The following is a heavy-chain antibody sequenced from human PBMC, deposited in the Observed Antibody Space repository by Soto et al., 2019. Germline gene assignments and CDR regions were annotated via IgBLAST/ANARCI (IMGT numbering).Heavy chain of an antibody. CDR1: GGSISSGGYY. Sequence: SETLSLTCAVYGGSISSGGYYWSWIRQHPGKGLEWIGYIYYSGSTYYNPSLKSRVTISVDTSKNQFSLKLSSVTAADTAVYYCARDNAGIYYYYGVDVRGQGTTVTVSS. D-gene: IGHD1-26*01. J-gene: IGHJ6*02. V-gene: IGHV4-31*11. CDR3: ARDNAGIYYYYGVDV. CDR2: IYYSGST.